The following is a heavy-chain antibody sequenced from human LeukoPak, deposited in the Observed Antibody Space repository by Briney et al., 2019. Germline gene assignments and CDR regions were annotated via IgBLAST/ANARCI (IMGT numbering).Heavy chain of an antibody. CDR2: IYPNNSDS. D-gene: IGHD3-22*01. J-gene: IGHJ4*02. CDR1: GYTFTNYW. CDR3: ALSNEAFDSAGYFDY. Sequence: GESLKISCKGSGYTFTNYWVGWVRQMPSKGLEWMGTIYPNNSDSRYNPSFRGQVTISVDRSITTAYLLWKGLKASDTAIYYCALSNEAFDSAGYFDYWGQGTLVTVSS. V-gene: IGHV5-51*01.